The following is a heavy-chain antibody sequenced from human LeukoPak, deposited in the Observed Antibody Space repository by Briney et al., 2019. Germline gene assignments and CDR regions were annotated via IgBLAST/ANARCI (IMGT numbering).Heavy chain of an antibody. D-gene: IGHD6-19*01. CDR3: ASLYSSGWYSY. CDR2: ISAYNGNT. Sequence: ASVKVSCKASGYTFTSYGISWVRQAPGQGLEWMGWISAYNGNTNYAQKLQGRVTITIDTSTSTAYMELRSLRSDDTAVYYCASLYSSGWYSYWGQGTLVTVSS. J-gene: IGHJ4*02. CDR1: GYTFTSYG. V-gene: IGHV1-18*01.